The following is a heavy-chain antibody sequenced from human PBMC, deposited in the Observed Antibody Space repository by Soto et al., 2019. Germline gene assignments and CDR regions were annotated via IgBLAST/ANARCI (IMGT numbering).Heavy chain of an antibody. V-gene: IGHV3-9*01. Sequence: GGSLRLSCAASGFTFDDYAMHCVRQAPGKGLEWVSGISWNSGSIGYADSVKGRFTISRDNAKNSLYLQMNSLRAEDTALYYCAKGGYSSSWYSYSAFDIWGQGTMVTVSS. D-gene: IGHD6-13*01. CDR3: AKGGYSSSWYSYSAFDI. CDR2: ISWNSGSI. J-gene: IGHJ3*02. CDR1: GFTFDDYA.